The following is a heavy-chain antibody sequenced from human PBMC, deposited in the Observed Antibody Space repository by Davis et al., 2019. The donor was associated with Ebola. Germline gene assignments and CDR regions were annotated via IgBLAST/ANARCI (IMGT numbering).Heavy chain of an antibody. J-gene: IGHJ4*02. CDR1: GGSFSCYY. D-gene: IGHD3-3*01. Sequence: SETLSLTCAVYGGSFSCYYWSWILPPPGPGLEWIGEINHSGSTNYNPSLKSRVTISVDTSKNQFSLKLTSVTAADTAVYYCGSTIFGVVLPSYIDYWGQGTLVTVSS. CDR3: GSTIFGVVLPSYIDY. V-gene: IGHV4-34*01. CDR2: INHSGST.